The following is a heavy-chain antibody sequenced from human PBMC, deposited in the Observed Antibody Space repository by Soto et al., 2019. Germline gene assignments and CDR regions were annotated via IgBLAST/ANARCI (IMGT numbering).Heavy chain of an antibody. V-gene: IGHV1-69*13. CDR1: GGTFSSYV. D-gene: IGHD3-10*01. Sequence: ASVKVSCKASGGTFSSYVITWVRQAPGQGLEWMGGIIPIFGTTNYAQKFQGRVMITADESTSTAYMELSSLRSEDTAVYYCARSDYGSGSYTEYYTVYRDQGTLVTVSS. J-gene: IGHJ4*02. CDR3: ARSDYGSGSYTEYYTVY. CDR2: IIPIFGTT.